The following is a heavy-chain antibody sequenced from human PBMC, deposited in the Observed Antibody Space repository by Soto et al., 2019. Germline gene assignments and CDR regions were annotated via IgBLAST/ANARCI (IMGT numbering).Heavy chain of an antibody. CDR3: ARPNTGWDY. J-gene: IGHJ4*02. CDR1: GYTFTNYA. Sequence: QVQLVQSGAEVKKPGASVKVSCKASGYTFTNYAMHWVRQAPGHRLEWMGWINAGDGSTKHSQNFQGRVTITWDTSASTVFMELTSLRSEDTAVYYCARPNTGWDYWGQGTLVTVSS. D-gene: IGHD6-19*01. V-gene: IGHV1-3*01. CDR2: INAGDGST.